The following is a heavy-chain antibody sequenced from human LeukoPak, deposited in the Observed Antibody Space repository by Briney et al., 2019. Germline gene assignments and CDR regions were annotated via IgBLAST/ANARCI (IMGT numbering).Heavy chain of an antibody. Sequence: GGSLRLSCAASGFTFSSYAMSWVRQAPGKGLEWVSAISGSGGSTYYADSVKGRFTISRDNSKNTLYLQMNSLRAEDTAVYYCAKEARLLVDSSGYDYGNFDYWGQGTLVTVSS. D-gene: IGHD3-22*01. CDR3: AKEARLLVDSSGYDYGNFDY. CDR2: ISGSGGST. J-gene: IGHJ4*02. V-gene: IGHV3-23*01. CDR1: GFTFSSYA.